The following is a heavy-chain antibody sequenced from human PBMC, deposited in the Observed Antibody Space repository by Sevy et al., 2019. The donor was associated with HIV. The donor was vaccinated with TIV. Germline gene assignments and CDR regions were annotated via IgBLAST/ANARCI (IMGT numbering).Heavy chain of an antibody. D-gene: IGHD3-3*01. Sequence: GGSLRLSCAASGFTFSDYYMSWIRQAPGKGLEWVSYISSSGSTIYYADSVKGRFTISRDNAKNSLYLQMNSLRAKDTAVYYCARKNYDFWSGSYDAFDIWGQGTMVTVSS. CDR3: ARKNYDFWSGSYDAFDI. V-gene: IGHV3-11*01. CDR1: GFTFSDYY. CDR2: ISSSGSTI. J-gene: IGHJ3*02.